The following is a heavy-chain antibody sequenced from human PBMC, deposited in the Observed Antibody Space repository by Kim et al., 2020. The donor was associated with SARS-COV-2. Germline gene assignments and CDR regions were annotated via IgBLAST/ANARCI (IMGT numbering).Heavy chain of an antibody. D-gene: IGHD3-22*01. Sequence: SQTLSLTCAVYGGSFSGYYWSWIRQPPGKGLEWIGEINHSGSTNYNPSLKSRVTISVDTSKNQFSLKLSSVTAADTAVYYCARAQAGLRLPYYYYYGMDVWGQGTTVTVSS. J-gene: IGHJ6*02. CDR2: INHSGST. V-gene: IGHV4-34*01. CDR3: ARAQAGLRLPYYYYYGMDV. CDR1: GGSFSGYY.